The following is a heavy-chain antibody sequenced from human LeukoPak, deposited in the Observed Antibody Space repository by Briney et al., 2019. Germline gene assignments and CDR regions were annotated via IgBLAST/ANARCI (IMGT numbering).Heavy chain of an antibody. CDR3: ARDAYYLDRSGQYYFDS. CDR1: GFTFNTYS. Sequence: SGGSLRLSCAASGFTFNTYSMNWVRQAPGKGLEWVSSISVNSRYIYYADSLQGRFTISRDDAKNSLYLQMNSLRAEDTAVYYCARDAYYLDRSGQYYFDSWGQGTLVTVSS. CDR2: ISVNSRYI. D-gene: IGHD3-22*01. J-gene: IGHJ4*02. V-gene: IGHV3-21*06.